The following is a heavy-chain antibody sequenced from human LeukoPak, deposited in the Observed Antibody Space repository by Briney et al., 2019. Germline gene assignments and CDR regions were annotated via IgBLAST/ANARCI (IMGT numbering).Heavy chain of an antibody. V-gene: IGHV4-59*12. J-gene: IGHJ4*02. D-gene: IGHD4-23*01. CDR2: IYYSGST. CDR3: ARDDYGGNSDY. Sequence: SETLSLTCTVSGGSISSYYWSWIRQPPGKGLEWIGYIYYSGSTNYNPSLKSRVTMSVDTSKNQFSLKLSSVTAADTAVYYCARDDYGGNSDYWGQGTLVTVSS. CDR1: GGSISSYY.